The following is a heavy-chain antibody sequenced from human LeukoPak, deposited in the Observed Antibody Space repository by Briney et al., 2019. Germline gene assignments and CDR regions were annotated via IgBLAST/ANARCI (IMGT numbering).Heavy chain of an antibody. V-gene: IGHV3-23*01. CDR2: TSGSGRKT. D-gene: IGHD2-15*01. J-gene: IGHJ3*02. CDR1: GFTFSAFV. Sequence: GGSLRLSCAASGFTFSAFVINWVRQAPGKGLEWVSSTSGSGRKTDYADSVKGWFTISRDNSKNTLYLQMNSLRAEDTAVYYCARGGGAFDIWGQGTMVTVSS. CDR3: ARGGGAFDI.